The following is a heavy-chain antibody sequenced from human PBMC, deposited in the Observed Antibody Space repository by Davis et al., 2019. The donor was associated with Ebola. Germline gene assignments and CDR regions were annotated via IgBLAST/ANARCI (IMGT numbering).Heavy chain of an antibody. CDR2: ISGSGGNT. V-gene: IGHV3-23*01. Sequence: GESLKISCAVSGLSFDTYAMTWVRQAPGKGLEWVSTISGSGGNTYYAHSVKGRFTISRDNSKNTLYLQMNSLRVEDTAVYYCVRDRDYWVHSYMDVWGNGTTVIVSS. D-gene: IGHD2-8*02. CDR3: VRDRDYWVHSYMDV. J-gene: IGHJ6*03. CDR1: GLSFDTYA.